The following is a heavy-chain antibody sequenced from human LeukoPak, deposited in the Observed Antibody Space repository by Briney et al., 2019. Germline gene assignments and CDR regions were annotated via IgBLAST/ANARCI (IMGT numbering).Heavy chain of an antibody. V-gene: IGHV4-39*07. CDR2: IYHSEST. J-gene: IGHJ4*02. CDR3: ARDPGSSGWGFRY. CDR1: GGSISSSSDD. Sequence: SETLSLTCTVSGGSISSSSDDWGWIRQPPGKGLEWIGSIYHSESTHYNPSLKSRVTMSLDTSKNQFSLKLTSVTAADTAVYYCARDPGSSGWGFRYWGQGALVTVSS. D-gene: IGHD6-19*01.